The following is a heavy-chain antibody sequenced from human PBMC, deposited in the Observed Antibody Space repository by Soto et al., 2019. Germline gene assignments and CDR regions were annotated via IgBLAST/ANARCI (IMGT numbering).Heavy chain of an antibody. CDR1: GGSISTKNW. CDR2: IYYSGST. D-gene: IGHD2-21*02. V-gene: IGHV4-4*02. CDR3: ASGDYYHFAL. J-gene: IGHJ4*02. Sequence: SETLSLTCAVSGGSISTKNWWTWVRQPPEKGLEWIGEIYYSGSTNYSPSLKRRVTRSVDKSKNQFSLNLSSVTAAATPVYYCASGDYYHFALWGQGSLVTASS.